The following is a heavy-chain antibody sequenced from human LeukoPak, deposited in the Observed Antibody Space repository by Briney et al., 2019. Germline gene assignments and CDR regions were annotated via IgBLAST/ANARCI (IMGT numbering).Heavy chain of an antibody. Sequence: QPGGFLRLSCAASGFTFSSYSMNWVRQAPGKGLEWVSSISSSSSYIYYADSVKGRFTISRDNAKNSLYLQMNSLRAEDTAVYYCARALGYGSGSLLYFDYWGQGTLVTASS. V-gene: IGHV3-21*01. D-gene: IGHD3-10*01. J-gene: IGHJ4*02. CDR2: ISSSSSYI. CDR1: GFTFSSYS. CDR3: ARALGYGSGSLLYFDY.